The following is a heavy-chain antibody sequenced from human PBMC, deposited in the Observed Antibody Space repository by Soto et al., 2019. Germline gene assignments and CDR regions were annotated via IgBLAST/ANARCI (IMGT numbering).Heavy chain of an antibody. V-gene: IGHV3-23*01. CDR1: GFTFSSCA. Sequence: EVQLLESGGGLVQPGGSLRLSCAASGFTFSSCAMGWVRQAPGKGLEWVSDIIDRGGSTYYADSVKGRFTISRDNSKRTLYLQMNSLRAEDTALYYCAKGRSYYYSYGVDVWGQGTTVTVSS. CDR2: IIDRGGST. CDR3: AKGRSYYYSYGVDV. J-gene: IGHJ6*02.